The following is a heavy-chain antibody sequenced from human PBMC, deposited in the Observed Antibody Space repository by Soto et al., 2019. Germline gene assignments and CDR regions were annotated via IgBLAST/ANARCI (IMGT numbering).Heavy chain of an antibody. D-gene: IGHD3-22*01. CDR1: GGTFSCYA. J-gene: IGHJ5*02. CDR2: IIPIFGTA. Sequence: QVQLVQSGAEVKKPGSSVKVSCKASGGTFSCYAISWVRQAPGQGLEWMGEIIPIFGTANYAQKFQGRVTITADESTSTVYMELTSLRSEDTAVYYCARDRGPSSGYYPYWFDPWGQGTLVTVSS. CDR3: ARDRGPSSGYYPYWFDP. V-gene: IGHV1-69*12.